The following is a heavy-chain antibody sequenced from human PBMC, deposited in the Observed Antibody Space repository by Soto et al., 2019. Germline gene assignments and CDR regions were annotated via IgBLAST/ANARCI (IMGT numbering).Heavy chain of an antibody. CDR3: ARGGIEMATITLFYYYYYGMDV. CDR2: ISSSGSTI. V-gene: IGHV3-11*01. Sequence: GGSLRLSCAASGFTFSDYYMSWIRQAPGKGLEWVSYISSSGSTIYYADSVKGRFTISRDNAKNSLYLQMNSLRAEDTAVYYCARGGIEMATITLFYYYYYGMDVWGQGTTVTVSS. D-gene: IGHD5-12*01. J-gene: IGHJ6*02. CDR1: GFTFSDYY.